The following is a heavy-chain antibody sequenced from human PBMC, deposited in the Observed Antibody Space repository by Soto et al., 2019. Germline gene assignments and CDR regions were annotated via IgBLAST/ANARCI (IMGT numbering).Heavy chain of an antibody. J-gene: IGHJ4*02. V-gene: IGHV1-69*01. CDR3: TSFDSNGYYPQNHY. CDR1: GGSFSSFS. D-gene: IGHD3-22*01. CDR2: IIPILGTA. Sequence: QVILAQSGAEVKKPGSSVKVSCKVSGGSFSSFSINWVRHAHGQRFEWMGGIIPILGTANFKQKFQDKVTFTADESTATAYMTLSSLTSEDTAFYYCTSFDSNGYYPQNHYWGPGTQVTVSS.